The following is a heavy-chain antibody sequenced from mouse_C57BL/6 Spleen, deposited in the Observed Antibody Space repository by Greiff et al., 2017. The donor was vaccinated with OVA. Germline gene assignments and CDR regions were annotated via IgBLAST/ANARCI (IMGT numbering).Heavy chain of an antibody. Sequence: VKLMESGPGLVQPSQSLSITCTVSGFSLTSYGVHWVRQSPGKGLEWLGVIWRGGSTDYNAAFMSRLSITKDNSKSQVFFKMNSLQADDTAIYYCAKDYYDYDVGAMDYWGQGTSVTVSS. CDR3: AKDYYDYDVGAMDY. V-gene: IGHV2-5*01. J-gene: IGHJ4*01. CDR2: IWRGGST. CDR1: GFSLTSYG. D-gene: IGHD2-4*01.